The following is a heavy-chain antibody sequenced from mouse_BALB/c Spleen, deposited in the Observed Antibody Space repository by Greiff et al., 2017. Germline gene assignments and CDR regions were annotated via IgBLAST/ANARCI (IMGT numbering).Heavy chain of an antibody. D-gene: IGHD1-1*01. CDR3: ARGTTGFAY. CDR2: INSNGGST. V-gene: IGHV5-6-3*01. J-gene: IGHJ3*01. CDR1: GFTFSSYG. Sequence: EVKVVESGGGLVQPGGSLKLSCAASGFTFSSYGMSWVRQTPDKRLELVATINSNGGSTYYPDSVKGRFTISRDNAKNTLYLQMSSLKSEDTAMYYCARGTTGFAYWGQGTLVTVSA.